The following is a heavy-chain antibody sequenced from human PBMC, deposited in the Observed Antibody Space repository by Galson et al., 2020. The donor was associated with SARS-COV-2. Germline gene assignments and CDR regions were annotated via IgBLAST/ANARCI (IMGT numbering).Heavy chain of an antibody. Sequence: GGSLRLSCAASGFTFSSYAMHWVRQATGKGLEWVSAIGNAGDKYYPGSVEGRFTISRENAKNSLYLQLNSLRAGDTAVYYCATGGKRSIVGAKKRGYFDYGGQGSLVSVSS. V-gene: IGHV3-13*01. J-gene: IGHJ4*02. D-gene: IGHD1-26*01. CDR3: ATGGKRSIVGAKKRGYFDY. CDR1: GFTFSSYA. CDR2: IGNAGDK.